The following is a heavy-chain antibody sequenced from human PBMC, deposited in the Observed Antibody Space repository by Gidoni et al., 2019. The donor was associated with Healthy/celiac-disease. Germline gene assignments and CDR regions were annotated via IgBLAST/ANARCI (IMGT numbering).Heavy chain of an antibody. Sequence: QVQLQASGPGLVKPSETLSLPCTVSGGSIRSYYWSWIRQPPGKGLEWIGYIYYSGSTNYNPSLKSRVTIAVDTSKNQFSLKLSSVTAADTAVYYCARAITIFGVVPYYFDYWGQGTLVTVSS. J-gene: IGHJ4*02. D-gene: IGHD3-3*01. CDR1: GGSIRSYY. CDR3: ARAITIFGVVPYYFDY. CDR2: IYYSGST. V-gene: IGHV4-59*01.